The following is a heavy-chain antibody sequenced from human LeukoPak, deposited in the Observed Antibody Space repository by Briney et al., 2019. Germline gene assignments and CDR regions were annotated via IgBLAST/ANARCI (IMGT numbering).Heavy chain of an antibody. J-gene: IGHJ4*02. CDR2: IRSRTNSYAT. D-gene: IGHD6-13*01. CDR3: TRLLIAGFDY. Sequence: SGGSLRLSRAASGFTFSGSAIHWVRQASGKGLEWVGRIRSRTNSYATAYAASVKGRFTISRDDSKNTAYLQMNSLKTEDTAVYYCTRLLIAGFDYWGQGTLVTVSS. V-gene: IGHV3-73*01. CDR1: GFTFSGSA.